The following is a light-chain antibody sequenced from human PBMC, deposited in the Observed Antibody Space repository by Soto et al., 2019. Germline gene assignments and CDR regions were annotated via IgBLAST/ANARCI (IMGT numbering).Light chain of an antibody. CDR1: QSVSNN. CDR3: QQYNNWPPAWT. Sequence: EIVLTQSPGTLSLSPGERATLSCRASQSVSNNYLAWYQQKPGQAPRLLIYGASTRATGIPARSSGSGSGTQFTLTISSLQSEDFAVYYCQQYNNWPPAWTFGQGTRLEIK. CDR2: GAS. J-gene: IGKJ5*01. V-gene: IGKV3-15*01.